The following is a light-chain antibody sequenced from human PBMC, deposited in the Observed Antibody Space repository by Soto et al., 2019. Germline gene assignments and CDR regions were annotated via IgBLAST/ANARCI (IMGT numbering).Light chain of an antibody. Sequence: EIVLTQSPGTLSLSPGERATLSCRAGQSVSYTYLAWYQQKPGQAPRLLIYAASNRATGIPDRFSGSASGTDFTLTISKLEPEDSAVYFCQQYGSSPLTFGGGTKVEIK. V-gene: IGKV3-20*01. CDR3: QQYGSSPLT. J-gene: IGKJ4*01. CDR2: AAS. CDR1: QSVSYTY.